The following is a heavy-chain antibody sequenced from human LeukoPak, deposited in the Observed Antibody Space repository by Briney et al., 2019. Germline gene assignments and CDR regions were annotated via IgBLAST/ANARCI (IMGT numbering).Heavy chain of an antibody. D-gene: IGHD1-7*01. Sequence: GASVKVSCKASGYTFTSYGISWVRQAPGQGLEWMGWISAYNGNTNYAQKLQGRVTMTTDTSTSTAYMELSSLRSEDTAVYYCARGPPTLTGTSGTDYWGQGTLVTVSS. V-gene: IGHV1-18*01. CDR1: GYTFTSYG. CDR3: ARGPPTLTGTSGTDY. J-gene: IGHJ4*02. CDR2: ISAYNGNT.